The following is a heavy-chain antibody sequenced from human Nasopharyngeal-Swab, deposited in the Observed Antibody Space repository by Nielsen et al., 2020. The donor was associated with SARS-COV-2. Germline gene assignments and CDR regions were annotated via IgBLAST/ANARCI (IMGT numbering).Heavy chain of an antibody. D-gene: IGHD5-18*01. V-gene: IGHV3-9*01. CDR1: GFTFSSHW. J-gene: IGHJ3*02. CDR2: ISWNSGSI. CDR3: AKESGLGYAFDI. Sequence: SLKISCAASGFTFSSHWMHWVRQAPGKGLEWVSRISWNSGSIDYADSVKGRFTISRDNAKNSLYLQMNSLRSEDTALYYCAKESGLGYAFDIWGQGTMVTVSS.